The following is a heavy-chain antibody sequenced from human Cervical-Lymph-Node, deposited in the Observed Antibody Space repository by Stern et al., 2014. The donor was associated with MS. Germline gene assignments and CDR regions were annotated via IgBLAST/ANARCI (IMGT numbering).Heavy chain of an antibody. CDR1: GYTFTSHW. D-gene: IGHD1-1*01. V-gene: IGHV5-51*01. J-gene: IGHJ3*02. Sequence: VQLGQSGAEVKKPGESVKISCEGSGYTFTSHWIAWVRQVPGKGLEWMGIIYPGYSDTRYSPSFQGRVTISADRSISTAYLQWRTLRASDTAMYYCARRGTTGTIDGFDIWGQGSMVTVSS. CDR2: IYPGYSDT. CDR3: ARRGTTGTIDGFDI.